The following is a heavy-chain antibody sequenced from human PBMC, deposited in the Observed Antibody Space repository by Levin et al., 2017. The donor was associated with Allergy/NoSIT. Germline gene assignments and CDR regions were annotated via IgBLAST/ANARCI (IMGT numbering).Heavy chain of an antibody. CDR3: ARIGANNGDYAVY. CDR1: GFPVSSTY. CDR2: IYSGGST. V-gene: IGHV3-66*02. D-gene: IGHD4-17*01. J-gene: IGHJ4*02. Sequence: LSLTCAASGFPVSSTYMSWVRQAPGKGLEWVSVIYSGGSTYYADSVKGRFTISRDNSKNTLYLQMNSLRAEDTAVYYCARIGANNGDYAVYWGQGTLVTVSS.